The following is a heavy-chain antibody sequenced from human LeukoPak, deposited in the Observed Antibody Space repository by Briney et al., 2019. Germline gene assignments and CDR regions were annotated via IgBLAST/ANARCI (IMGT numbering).Heavy chain of an antibody. CDR3: ARQTSSGSLSL. CDR2: ISYDGSNK. CDR1: GFTFSSYA. J-gene: IGHJ4*02. D-gene: IGHD3-10*01. V-gene: IGHV3-30*01. Sequence: GRSLRLSCAASGFTFSSYAMHWVRQAPGKGLEWVAVISYDGSNKYYADSVKGRFTISRDNSKNTLYLQMNSLRAEDTAVYYCARQTSSGSLSLWGQGTLVTVSS.